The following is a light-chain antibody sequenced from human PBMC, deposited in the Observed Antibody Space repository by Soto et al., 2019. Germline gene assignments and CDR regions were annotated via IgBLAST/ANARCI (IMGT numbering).Light chain of an antibody. CDR2: KAS. Sequence: DIQMTQSPSTLSASVGDRVTITCRASQSISTWLAWYQQEPGKAPKLLIHKASSLQSGVPSRFSGGGSGTDFTLTISSLHPDDFATYYCQPYNSYSPTFGQGTRVQIK. V-gene: IGKV1-5*03. CDR1: QSISTW. CDR3: QPYNSYSPT. J-gene: IGKJ1*01.